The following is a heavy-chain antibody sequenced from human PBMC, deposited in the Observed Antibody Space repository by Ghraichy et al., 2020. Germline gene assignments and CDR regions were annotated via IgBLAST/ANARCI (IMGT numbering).Heavy chain of an antibody. V-gene: IGHV2-70*11. Sequence: SGPTLVKPTQTLTLTCTFSGFSLTTSGMCVAWIRQPPGKALEWLARIDWDNDKYYSTSLETRLTVSRDTSRNQVVLTMTNMDPVDTATYFCARMMGVEGFGGAYFYYGMDVWGQGTTVTVSS. D-gene: IGHD3-10*01. J-gene: IGHJ6*02. CDR2: IDWDNDK. CDR1: GFSLTTSGMC. CDR3: ARMMGVEGFGGAYFYYGMDV.